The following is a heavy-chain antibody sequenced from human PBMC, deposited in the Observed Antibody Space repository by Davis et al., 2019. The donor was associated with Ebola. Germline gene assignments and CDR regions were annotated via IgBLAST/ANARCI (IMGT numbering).Heavy chain of an antibody. D-gene: IGHD6-13*01. V-gene: IGHV3-7*01. CDR3: ARGPSTGNSFSY. J-gene: IGHJ4*02. CDR1: GFTFSSYW. Sequence: GGSLRLSCAASGFTFSSYWMSWVRQAPGKGLEWVATINPDGSAENYVDSVEGRFTISRDNAKNSLYLQMNSLRAEDTAVYYCARGPSTGNSFSYWGQGTLVTVSS. CDR2: INPDGSAE.